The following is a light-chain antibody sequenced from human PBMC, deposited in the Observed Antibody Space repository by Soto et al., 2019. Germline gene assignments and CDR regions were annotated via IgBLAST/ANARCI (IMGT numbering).Light chain of an antibody. CDR1: QSISSY. V-gene: IGKV1-39*01. Sequence: DIQMTQSPSSLSASVGDRVTITCRASQSISSYLNWYQQKPGKAPKLLIYAASSLQSGVPSRFSGNGSGTNFTLTISSLQPEDFATYYCQQSYSSITFGQGTRLEIK. CDR3: QQSYSSIT. J-gene: IGKJ5*01. CDR2: AAS.